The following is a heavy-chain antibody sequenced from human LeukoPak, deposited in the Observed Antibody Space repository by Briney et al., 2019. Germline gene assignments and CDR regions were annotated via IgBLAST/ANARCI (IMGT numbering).Heavy chain of an antibody. CDR2: INAYNGDT. CDR1: GYTSINYA. V-gene: IGHV1-3*01. J-gene: IGHJ4*02. CDR3: ARGSTSDWPLEY. Sequence: ASVKVSCKASGYTSINYAIHWVRQAPGHRLEWMGWINAYNGDTEYSQKFQGRVTITRDTSATTAYMELSTLRSEDTAVYYCARGSTSDWPLEYWGRGILVAVSS. D-gene: IGHD2-21*02.